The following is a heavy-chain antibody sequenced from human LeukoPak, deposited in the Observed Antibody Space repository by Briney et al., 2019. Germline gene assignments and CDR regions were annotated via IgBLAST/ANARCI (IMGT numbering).Heavy chain of an antibody. Sequence: PGGSLRLSCAASGFTFTTYWMSWVRQAPGKGLEWVANIKQDGSEKYYVDSVKGRFTISRDNAKNSLFLQMNSLRAEDTAVYYCARGRVPAGAPYYFAYWGQGTLVTVSS. D-gene: IGHD2-2*01. CDR2: IKQDGSEK. V-gene: IGHV3-7*03. CDR3: ARGRVPAGAPYYFAY. CDR1: GFTFTTYW. J-gene: IGHJ4*02.